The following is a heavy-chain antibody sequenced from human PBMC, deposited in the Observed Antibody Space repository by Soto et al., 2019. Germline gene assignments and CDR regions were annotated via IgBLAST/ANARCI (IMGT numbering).Heavy chain of an antibody. Sequence: EVQLVESGGGLVKPGGSLRLSCAASGFTFSSYSMNWVRQAPGKGLEWVSSISSSSSYIYYADSVKGRFTISRDNAKNSLYLQMNSLRAEDTAVYYCASSPLLSVVVPAAISYYFDYWGQGTLVTVSS. V-gene: IGHV3-21*01. CDR3: ASSPLLSVVVPAAISYYFDY. J-gene: IGHJ4*02. D-gene: IGHD2-2*01. CDR1: GFTFSSYS. CDR2: ISSSSSYI.